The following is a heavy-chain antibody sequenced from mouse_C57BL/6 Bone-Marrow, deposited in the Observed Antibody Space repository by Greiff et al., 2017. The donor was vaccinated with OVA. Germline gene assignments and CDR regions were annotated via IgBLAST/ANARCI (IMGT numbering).Heavy chain of an antibody. J-gene: IGHJ3*01. V-gene: IGHV5-4*01. Sequence: EVQGVESGGGLVKPGGSLKLSCAASGFTFSSYAMSWVRQTPEKRLEWVATISDGGSYTYYPDNVKGRFTISRDNAKNNLYLQMSHLKSEDTAMYYCARDGYYYGSSYGPFAYWGQGTLVTVSA. CDR1: GFTFSSYA. D-gene: IGHD1-1*01. CDR2: ISDGGSYT. CDR3: ARDGYYYGSSYGPFAY.